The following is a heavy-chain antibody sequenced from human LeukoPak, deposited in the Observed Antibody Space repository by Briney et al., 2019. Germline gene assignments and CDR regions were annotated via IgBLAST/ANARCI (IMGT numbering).Heavy chain of an antibody. CDR3: ARESVERRFDY. V-gene: IGHV6-1*01. D-gene: IGHD5-24*01. Sequence: LGRKQYRSQWSYDYAVSVKSRITINPDTSKNQFSLQLNSVTPDDTAVYYCARESVERRFDYWGQGTLVTVSS. J-gene: IGHJ4*02. CDR2: KQYRSQWSY.